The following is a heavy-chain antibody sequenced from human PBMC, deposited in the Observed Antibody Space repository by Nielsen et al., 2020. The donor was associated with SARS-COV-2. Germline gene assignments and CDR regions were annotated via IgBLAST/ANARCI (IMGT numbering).Heavy chain of an antibody. V-gene: IGHV3-30-3*01. CDR3: AKDRVGNYYYGMDV. D-gene: IGHD2-15*01. J-gene: IGHJ6*02. Sequence: GGSLRLSCLASGFAFSRYSMHWVRQTPGMGLEWVAAVSYDGSHKYYSDSVRGRFTISRDNSKNTLYLQMNSLRAEDTAVYYCAKDRVGNYYYGMDVWGQGTTVTVSS. CDR2: VSYDGSHK. CDR1: GFAFSRYS.